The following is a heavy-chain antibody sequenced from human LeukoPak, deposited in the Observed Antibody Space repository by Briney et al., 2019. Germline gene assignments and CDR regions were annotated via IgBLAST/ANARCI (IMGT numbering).Heavy chain of an antibody. CDR1: GYTFTSYG. D-gene: IGHD1-26*01. CDR2: IIPIFGTA. V-gene: IGHV1-18*01. J-gene: IGHJ4*02. Sequence: ASVKVSCKASGYTFTSYGISWVRQAPGQGLEWMGGIIPIFGTANYAQKLQGRVTMTTDTSTSTAYMELRSLRSDDTAVYYCAREVGVSHYYFDYWGQGTLVTVSS. CDR3: AREVGVSHYYFDY.